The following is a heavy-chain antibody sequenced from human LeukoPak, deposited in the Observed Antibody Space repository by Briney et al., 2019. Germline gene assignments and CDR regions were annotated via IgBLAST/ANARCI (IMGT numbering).Heavy chain of an antibody. CDR1: GYSISNGYY. CDR2: IYYSGST. V-gene: IGHV4-38-2*02. Sequence: SSETLSLTCTVSGYSISNGYYWGWIRQPPGKGLEWIGTIYYSGSTYYNPSLKSRVTISVDTSKNQFSLKVRSVTAADTAVYYCARERDFYDSSGSPSYWGQGTLVIVSS. D-gene: IGHD3-22*01. CDR3: ARERDFYDSSGSPSY. J-gene: IGHJ4*02.